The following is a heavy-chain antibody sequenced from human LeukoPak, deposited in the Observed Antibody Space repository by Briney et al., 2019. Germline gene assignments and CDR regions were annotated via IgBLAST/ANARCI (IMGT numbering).Heavy chain of an antibody. CDR3: ARERVGATNEYFQD. CDR2: ISSSSSYI. D-gene: IGHD1-26*01. Sequence: GGSLGLSCAASGFTLSDHYMDWVRQAPRKGLEWVSSISSSSSYIYYADSVKGRSTISRDNAKSSLYLQMITLRAEDTAGDYCARERVGATNEYFQDWGQGTLVTVSS. V-gene: IGHV3-21*01. J-gene: IGHJ1*01. CDR1: GFTLSDHY.